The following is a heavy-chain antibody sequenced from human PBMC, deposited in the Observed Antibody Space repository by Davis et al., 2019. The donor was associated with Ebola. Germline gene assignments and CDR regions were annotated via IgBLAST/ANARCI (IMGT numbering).Heavy chain of an antibody. CDR3: VRGWGRSGLDV. Sequence: PSETLSLTCTVSGGPIHTSNYYWGWIRQAPGKGLEWIGSCYYSGRASYYNPSLKGRVTMSVDTSKNQFSLKLNSVTPEDTAVYYCVRGWGRSGLDVWGQGTTVTVSS. CDR2: CYYSGRAS. J-gene: IGHJ6*02. V-gene: IGHV4-39*01. CDR1: GGPIHTSNYY. D-gene: IGHD3-16*01.